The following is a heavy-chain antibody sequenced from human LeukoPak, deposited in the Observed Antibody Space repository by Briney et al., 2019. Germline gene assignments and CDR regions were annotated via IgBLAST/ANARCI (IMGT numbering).Heavy chain of an antibody. J-gene: IGHJ6*03. D-gene: IGHD6-6*01. CDR1: GFTFSSYA. CDR3: ALAARASYYYYMDV. Sequence: GGSLRLSCAASGFTFSSYAMSWVRQAPGKGLEWVSAISGSGGSTYYADSVKGRFTISRDNSKNTVYLQMNSLRAEDTAVYYCALAARASYYYYMDVWGKGTTVTVSS. CDR2: ISGSGGST. V-gene: IGHV3-23*01.